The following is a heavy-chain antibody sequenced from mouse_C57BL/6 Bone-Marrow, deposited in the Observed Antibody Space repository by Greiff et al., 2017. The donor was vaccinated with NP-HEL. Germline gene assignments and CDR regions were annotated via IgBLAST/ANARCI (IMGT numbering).Heavy chain of an antibody. CDR1: GYTFTSYW. CDR2: IHPNSGST. Sequence: QVQLKESGAELVKPGASVKLSCKASGYTFTSYWMHWVKQRPGQGLEWIGMIHPNSGSTNYNEKFKSKATLTVDKSSSTAYMQLSSLTSEDSAVYYCARWGSLGYWGQGTTLTVSS. J-gene: IGHJ2*01. CDR3: ARWGSLGY. V-gene: IGHV1-64*01.